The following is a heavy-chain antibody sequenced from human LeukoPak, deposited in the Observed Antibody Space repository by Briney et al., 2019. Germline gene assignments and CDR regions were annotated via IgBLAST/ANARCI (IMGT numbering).Heavy chain of an antibody. V-gene: IGHV1-18*01. CDR1: GYTFTSYG. D-gene: IGHD3-9*01. Sequence: ASVKVSCKASGYTFTSYGVSWVRQAPGQGLEWMGWISAYNGNTNYAQKLQGRVTMTTDTSTSTAYMELSSLRSEDTAVYYCARSVPKLRYFDWGRNDAFDIWGQGTMVTVSS. CDR3: ARSVPKLRYFDWGRNDAFDI. J-gene: IGHJ3*02. CDR2: ISAYNGNT.